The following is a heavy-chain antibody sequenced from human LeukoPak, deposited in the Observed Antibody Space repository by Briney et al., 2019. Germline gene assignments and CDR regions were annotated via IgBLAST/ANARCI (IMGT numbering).Heavy chain of an antibody. D-gene: IGHD5-24*01. CDR2: ISYDGSNK. J-gene: IGHJ4*02. V-gene: IGHV3-30*04. CDR3: ARDFGWLQFGGFFDY. Sequence: GGSLRLSCAASGFTFSSYAMHWVRQAPGKGLEWVAVISYDGSNKYYADSVKGRFTISRDNSKNTLYLQMNSLRAEDTAVYYCARDFGWLQFGGFFDYWGQGTLVTVSS. CDR1: GFTFSSYA.